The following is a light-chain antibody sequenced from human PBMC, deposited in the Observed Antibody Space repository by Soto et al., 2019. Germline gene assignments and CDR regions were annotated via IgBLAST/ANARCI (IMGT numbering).Light chain of an antibody. Sequence: VMTQSPATLSLSPGERATLSCRASQSVSSYLAWYQQKPGQAPRLLIYGASSRATGIPDRFSGSGSGTDFTLTISRLEPEDFAVYYCQQYGSSPLTFGGGTKVDIK. J-gene: IGKJ4*01. CDR1: QSVSSY. CDR2: GAS. V-gene: IGKV3-20*01. CDR3: QQYGSSPLT.